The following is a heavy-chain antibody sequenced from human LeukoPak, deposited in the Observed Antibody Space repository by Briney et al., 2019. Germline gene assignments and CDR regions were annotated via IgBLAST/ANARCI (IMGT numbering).Heavy chain of an antibody. Sequence: YLSSSSITIYYADSVKGRFTISRDNAKNSLDLQMNSLRAEDSAVYYCARGDSFDSGSYYTRFDSWGQGTLVTVSS. V-gene: IGHV3-48*03. D-gene: IGHD3-10*01. CDR3: ARGDSFDSGSYYTRFDS. J-gene: IGHJ4*02. CDR2: LSSSSITI.